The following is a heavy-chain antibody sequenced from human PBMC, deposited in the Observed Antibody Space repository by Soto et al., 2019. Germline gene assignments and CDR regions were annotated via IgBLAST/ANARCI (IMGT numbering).Heavy chain of an antibody. CDR2: IIPIFGTA. Sequence: SVKVSCKASGGTFSSYAISWVRQAPGQGLEWMGGIIPIFGTANYAQKFQGRVTITADESTSTAYMELSSLRSDDTAVYYCARGTATGTDYYYYYMDVWGKGTTVTVSS. CDR3: ARGTATGTDYYYYYMDV. J-gene: IGHJ6*03. D-gene: IGHD1-1*01. V-gene: IGHV1-69*13. CDR1: GGTFSSYA.